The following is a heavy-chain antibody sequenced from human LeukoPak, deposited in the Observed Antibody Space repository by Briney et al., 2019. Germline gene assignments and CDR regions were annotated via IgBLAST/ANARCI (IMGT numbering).Heavy chain of an antibody. V-gene: IGHV3-33*01. CDR3: AGEEDLRELRGGREFFQY. CDR2: VWYDGSKK. J-gene: IGHJ1*01. CDR1: GFTFSFYG. Sequence: GRPLRLSCAASGFTFSFYGMHWARQAPGKGLEWVAVVWYDGSKKYYADSVKGRFTISRDNSKNTVYLQMNSLRVEDTAVYYCAGEEDLRELRGGREFFQYWGQGTLVTVSS. D-gene: IGHD3-10*01.